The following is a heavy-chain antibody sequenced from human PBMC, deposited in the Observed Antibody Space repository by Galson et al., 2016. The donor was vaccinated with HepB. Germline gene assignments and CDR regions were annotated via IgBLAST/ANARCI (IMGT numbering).Heavy chain of an antibody. CDR3: AGSVWRQDTSYGMDV. J-gene: IGHJ6*02. D-gene: IGHD3-16*01. Sequence: QSGAEVKKPGESLTISCTGSGYNFANYWIAWVRQMPGKGLEWMGLIYPGDSDTKYRPSFQGQVTMSADKSISTVYLQWRSLKASDTAIYYCAGSVWRQDTSYGMDVWGQGTTVTVSS. CDR2: IYPGDSDT. V-gene: IGHV5-51*01. CDR1: GYNFANYW.